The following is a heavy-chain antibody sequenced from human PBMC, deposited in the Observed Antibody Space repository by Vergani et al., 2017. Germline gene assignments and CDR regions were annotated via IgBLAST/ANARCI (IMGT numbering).Heavy chain of an antibody. D-gene: IGHD4-23*01. CDR1: GGTFSSYT. J-gene: IGHJ1*01. Sequence: QVQLVQSGAEVKKPGSSVKVSCKASGGTFSSYTISWVRQAPGQGLEWMGRIIPILGIANYAQKFQGRVTITADKSTSTAYMELSSLRSEDTAVYYCARDQTVATVVTPSGYFQHWGQGTLVTVSS. CDR2: IIPILGIA. V-gene: IGHV1-69*08. CDR3: ARDQTVATVVTPSGYFQH.